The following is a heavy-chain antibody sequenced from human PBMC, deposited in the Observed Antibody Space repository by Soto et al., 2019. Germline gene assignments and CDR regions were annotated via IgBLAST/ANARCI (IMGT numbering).Heavy chain of an antibody. V-gene: IGHV4-59*11. J-gene: IGHJ4*02. CDR1: GGSINNHY. Sequence: QVHLQESGPGLVKPSETLSLTCTVSGGSINNHYLSWIRKPPEKGLEWIGYIYYTGSTNYNPSLKRRVTMSVDTSKNQFSLNLTSLTAADTAIYYCARANWYSEYWGQGPLVTVSS. D-gene: IGHD7-27*01. CDR2: IYYTGST. CDR3: ARANWYSEY.